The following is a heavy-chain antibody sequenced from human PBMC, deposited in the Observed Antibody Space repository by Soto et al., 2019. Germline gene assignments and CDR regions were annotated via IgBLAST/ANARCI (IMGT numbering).Heavy chain of an antibody. D-gene: IGHD3-3*01. CDR2: IIPILGIA. Sequence: SVKVSCKASGGTFSSYTISWVRQAPGQGLEWMGRIIPILGIANYAQKFQGRVTITADKSTSTAYMELSSLRSEDTAVYYCAGGPPRFLEGFLPDNWFDPWGQGTLVTVSS. J-gene: IGHJ5*02. V-gene: IGHV1-69*02. CDR1: GGTFSSYT. CDR3: AGGPPRFLEGFLPDNWFDP.